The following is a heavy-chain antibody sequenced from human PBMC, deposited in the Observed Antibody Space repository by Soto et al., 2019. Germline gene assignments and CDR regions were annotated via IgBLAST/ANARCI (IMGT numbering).Heavy chain of an antibody. CDR3: ARDWVKRPYGMDV. CDR1: GGSISTHY. J-gene: IGHJ6*02. D-gene: IGHD3-16*01. CDR2: IYYSGTT. Sequence: SETLSLTCTVSGGSISTHYWSWIRQPPGKGLEWIGYIYYSGTTYYNPSLKSRVTISVDTSKNQFSLKLSSVTAADTAVYYCARDWVKRPYGMDVWGQGTTVTVSS. V-gene: IGHV4-59*11.